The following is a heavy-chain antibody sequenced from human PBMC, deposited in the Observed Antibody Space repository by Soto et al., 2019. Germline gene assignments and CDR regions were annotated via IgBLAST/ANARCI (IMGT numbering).Heavy chain of an antibody. V-gene: IGHV3-73*02. J-gene: IGHJ4*02. Sequence: EVKLVESGGGLVQPGGSLKLSWLAPGFTSSDSALHWLRQASGKGREGFGRIRSKVNTYATAYAASVKGRFTISRDDSMNTAYLQMNSLKTEETAVYYCTRRRDWTAMDPLDYWGQGTLVTVSS. D-gene: IGHD5-18*01. CDR1: GFTSSDSA. CDR3: TRRRDWTAMDPLDY. CDR2: IRSKVNTYAT.